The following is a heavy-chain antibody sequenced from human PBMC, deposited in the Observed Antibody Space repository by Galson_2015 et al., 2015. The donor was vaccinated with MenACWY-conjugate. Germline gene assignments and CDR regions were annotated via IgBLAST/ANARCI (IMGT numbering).Heavy chain of an antibody. D-gene: IGHD4-17*01. J-gene: IGHJ6*02. V-gene: IGHV4-38-2*02. CDR1: GYSISSGYY. CDR2: IYHSGST. CDR3: ARGDYGDYYYYYGMDV. Sequence: ETLSLTCTVSGYSISSGYYWGWIRQPPGKGLEWIGSIYHSGSTYYNPSLKSRVTISVDTSKNQFSLKLSSVTAADTAVYYCARGDYGDYYYYYGMDVWGQGTTVTVSS.